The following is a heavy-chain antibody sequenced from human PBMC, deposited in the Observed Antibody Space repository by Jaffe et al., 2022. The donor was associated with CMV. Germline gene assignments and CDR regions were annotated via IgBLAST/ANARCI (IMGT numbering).Heavy chain of an antibody. CDR2: INPNSGGT. CDR3: ARDSGALDY. J-gene: IGHJ4*02. Sequence: QVQLVQSGAEVKKPGASVKVSCKASGYTFNDYYIHWVRQAPGQGLEWMGWINPNSGGTNFAQKYQGWVTLTRDTSINVAYMELTRLTSDDTAVYYCARDSGALDYWGQGTLVAVSS. D-gene: IGHD1-26*01. CDR1: GYTFNDYY. V-gene: IGHV1-2*04.